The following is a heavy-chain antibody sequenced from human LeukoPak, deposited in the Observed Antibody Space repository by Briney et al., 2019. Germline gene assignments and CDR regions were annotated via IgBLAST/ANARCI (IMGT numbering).Heavy chain of an antibody. J-gene: IGHJ4*02. V-gene: IGHV4-39*01. D-gene: IGHD2-2*02. CDR2: IYYSGST. Sequence: SETLSLTCTVSGGSISSSSYYWGWIRQPPGKGLEWIGTIYYSGSTYYNPSLKSRVTISVDTSKNQFSLKLSSVTAADTAVYYCVCMTGSGCSSTSCYTDYWGQGTLVTVSS. CDR1: GGSISSSSYY. CDR3: VCMTGSGCSSTSCYTDY.